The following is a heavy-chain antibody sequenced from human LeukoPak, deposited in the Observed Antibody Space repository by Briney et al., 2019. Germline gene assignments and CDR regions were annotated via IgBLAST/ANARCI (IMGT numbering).Heavy chain of an antibody. J-gene: IGHJ4*02. V-gene: IGHV3-53*01. CDR1: GFTVSSNY. D-gene: IGHD1-26*01. CDR3: ARAEMVGAENDFDY. CDR2: IYSGGST. Sequence: QAGGSLRLSCAASGFTVSSNYMSWVRQAPGKGLEWVSVIYSGGSTYYADSVKGRFTISRDNSKNTLYLQMNSLKTEDTAVYYCARAEMVGAENDFDYWGQGTLVTVSS.